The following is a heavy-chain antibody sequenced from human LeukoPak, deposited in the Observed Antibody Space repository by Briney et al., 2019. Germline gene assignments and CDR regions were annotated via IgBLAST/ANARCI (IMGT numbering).Heavy chain of an antibody. CDR3: TRGSSGRRDN. D-gene: IGHD6-19*01. CDR2: MNPNSGNT. Sequence: ASVKVSCKASGYTFTSGDINWVRQATGQGLEWMGWMNPNSGNTGYGQSFQGRITMNRDISIGTAYVELSNLTSEDTAIYYCTRGSSGRRDNWGQGTLVTVSA. V-gene: IGHV1-8*01. J-gene: IGHJ4*02. CDR1: GYTFTSGD.